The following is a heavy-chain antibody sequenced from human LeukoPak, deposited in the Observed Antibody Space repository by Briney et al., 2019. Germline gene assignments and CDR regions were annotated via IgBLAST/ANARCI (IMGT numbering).Heavy chain of an antibody. CDR3: AREGPGNWFDP. CDR1: GFTFSSYA. J-gene: IGHJ5*02. Sequence: GGSLRLSCAASGFTFSSYAMHWVRQAPGKGLEWVAVISYDGSNKYYADSAKGRFTISRDNSKNTLYLQMNSLRAEDTAVYYCAREGPGNWFDPWGQGTLVTVSS. V-gene: IGHV3-30-3*01. D-gene: IGHD7-27*01. CDR2: ISYDGSNK.